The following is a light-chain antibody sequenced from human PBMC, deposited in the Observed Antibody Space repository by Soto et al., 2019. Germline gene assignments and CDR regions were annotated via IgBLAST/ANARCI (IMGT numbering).Light chain of an antibody. J-gene: IGKJ4*01. Sequence: EIVLTQSPATLSVSPGASAPLSCRARQSVSSRYLAWYLQKSGQAPRLLIYATSSRATDIPDRFIGYGSGTDFTLAINSLQSEDFAVYYCQQYSNWPLTFGGGAKVDIK. CDR2: ATS. CDR3: QQYSNWPLT. CDR1: QSVSSRY. V-gene: IGKV3D-15*01.